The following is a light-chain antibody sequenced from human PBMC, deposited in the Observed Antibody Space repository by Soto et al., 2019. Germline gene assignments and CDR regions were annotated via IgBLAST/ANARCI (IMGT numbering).Light chain of an antibody. CDR3: GSWRNNSTRV. V-gene: IGLV2-14*03. J-gene: IGLJ1*01. Sequence: QSALTQPASVSGSPGQSITISCTGTSSDVGSNDYVYWYQQHPGKAPKLVIFDVRNRPSGVSNRFSGSKSGNTASLTISGLQAEDEADFYCGSWRNNSTRVFGTGTKLTVL. CDR1: SSDVGSNDY. CDR2: DVR.